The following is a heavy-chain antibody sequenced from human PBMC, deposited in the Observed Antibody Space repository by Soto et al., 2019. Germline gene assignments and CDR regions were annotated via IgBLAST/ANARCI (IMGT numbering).Heavy chain of an antibody. D-gene: IGHD6-19*01. CDR2: IYYSGST. J-gene: IGHJ4*02. CDR3: TGQSVAGAIDY. V-gene: IGHV4-61*01. CDR1: GGSVSSGSYY. Sequence: SETLSLTCTVSGGSVSSGSYYWSWIRQPPGKGLEWIGYIYYSGSTNYNPSLKSRVTISVDTSKNQFSLQLNSVTPEDTAVYYCTGQSVAGAIDYWGQGTPVTVSS.